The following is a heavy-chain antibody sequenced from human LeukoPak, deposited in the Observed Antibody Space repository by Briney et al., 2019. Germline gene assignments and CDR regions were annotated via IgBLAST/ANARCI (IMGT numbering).Heavy chain of an antibody. CDR3: ARGESYSSGYNWFDP. J-gene: IGHJ5*02. Sequence: PSETLSLTCAVYGGSFSGYYWSWIRQPPGKGLEWIGEINHSGSTNYNPSLKSRVTISVDRSKNQFSLKLSSVTAADTAVYYCARGESYSSGYNWFDPWGQGTLVTVSS. CDR1: GGSFSGYY. CDR2: INHSGST. D-gene: IGHD6-19*01. V-gene: IGHV4-34*01.